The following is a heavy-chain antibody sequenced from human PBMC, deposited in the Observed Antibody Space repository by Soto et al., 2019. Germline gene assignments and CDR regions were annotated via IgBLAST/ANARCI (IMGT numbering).Heavy chain of an antibody. J-gene: IGHJ4*02. CDR1: GYTFTSYA. CDR2: INAGNGNT. CDR3: ARDTPYYYYDSSGYYPTTQYYFDY. V-gene: IGHV1-3*01. Sequence: ASVKVSCKASGYTFTSYAMHWVRQAPGQRLEWMGWINAGNGNTKYSQKFQGRVTITRDTSASTAYMELSSLRSEDTAVYYCARDTPYYYYDSSGYYPTTQYYFDYWGQGTLVTVSS. D-gene: IGHD3-22*01.